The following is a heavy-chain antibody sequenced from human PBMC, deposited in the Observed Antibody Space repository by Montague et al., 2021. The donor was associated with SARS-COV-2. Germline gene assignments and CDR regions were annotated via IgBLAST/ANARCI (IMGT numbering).Heavy chain of an antibody. CDR2: ISSNGSST. CDR3: ARGLGPPTVVTPAYFDY. J-gene: IGHJ4*02. Sequence: SLRLSCAASGFTFSSYAMHWVRQAPGKGLEYVSAISSNGSSTYYANSVKGRFTISRDNSKNTLYLQMGSLRAEDMAVYYCARGLGPPTVVTPAYFDYWGQGTLVTVSS. V-gene: IGHV3-64*01. D-gene: IGHD4-23*01. CDR1: GFTFSSYA.